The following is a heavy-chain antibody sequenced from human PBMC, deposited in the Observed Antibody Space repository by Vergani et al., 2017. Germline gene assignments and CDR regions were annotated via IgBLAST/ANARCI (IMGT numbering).Heavy chain of an antibody. Sequence: QVQLVQSGAEVKKPGASVKVSCKASGYTFTSYGISWVRQAPGQGLEWMGRIIPILGIANYAQKFQGRVTITADKSTSTAYMELSSLRSEDTAVYYCARDEEDIAAAGFDYWGQGTLVTVSS. J-gene: IGHJ4*02. V-gene: IGHV1-69*04. CDR3: ARDEEDIAAAGFDY. D-gene: IGHD6-13*01. CDR1: GYTFTSYG. CDR2: IIPILGIA.